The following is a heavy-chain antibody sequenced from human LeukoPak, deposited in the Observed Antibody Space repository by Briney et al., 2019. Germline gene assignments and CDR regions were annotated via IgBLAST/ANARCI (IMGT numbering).Heavy chain of an antibody. CDR2: ISSSSSYI. J-gene: IGHJ6*02. V-gene: IGHV3-21*01. D-gene: IGHD3-9*01. CDR3: ARVYYDILTGYYYGMDV. Sequence: GGSLRLSCAASGFTFSSYSMNWVRQAPGKGLEWVSSISSSSSYIYYADSVKGRFTIPRDNAKNSLYLQMNSLRAEDTAVYYCARVYYDILTGYYYGMDVWGQGTTVTVSS. CDR1: GFTFSSYS.